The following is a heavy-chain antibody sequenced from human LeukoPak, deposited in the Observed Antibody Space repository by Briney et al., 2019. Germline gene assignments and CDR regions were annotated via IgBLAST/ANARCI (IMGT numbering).Heavy chain of an antibody. CDR1: GYTFTSYG. V-gene: IGHV1-18*01. J-gene: IGHJ4*02. CDR3: ARLYDYVWGSYRYTGMDYFDY. Sequence: ASVKVSCKASGYTFTSYGISWVRQAPGQGLEWMGWISAYNGNTNYAQKLQGRVTMTTGTSTSTAYMELRSLRSDDTAVYYCARLYDYVWGSYRYTGMDYFDYWGQGTLVTVSS. D-gene: IGHD3-16*02. CDR2: ISAYNGNT.